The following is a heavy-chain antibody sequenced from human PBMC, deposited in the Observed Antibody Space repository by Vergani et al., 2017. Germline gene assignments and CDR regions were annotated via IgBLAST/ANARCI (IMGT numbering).Heavy chain of an antibody. CDR3: ARYHDRAARQFDP. CDR1: GGSLSSSSYY. V-gene: IGHV4-39*01. J-gene: IGHJ5*02. CDR2: IYYSGST. D-gene: IGHD6-6*01. Sequence: QLQLQESGSGLVKPSETLSLTCTVSGGSLSSSSYYWGWIRQPPGKGLEWIGRIYYSGSTYYNPSLKGRVSISVDTSKNRFSLKLSSVTAADTAVYYCARYHDRAARQFDPWGQGTLVTVSS.